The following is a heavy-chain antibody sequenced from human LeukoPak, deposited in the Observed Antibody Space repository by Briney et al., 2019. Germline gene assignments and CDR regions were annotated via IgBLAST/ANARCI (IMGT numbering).Heavy chain of an antibody. D-gene: IGHD2-2*01. CDR1: GGSISSGGYY. J-gene: IGHJ5*02. V-gene: IGHV4-31*03. CDR3: ARAAYQLPTPWFDP. CDR2: IYYSGST. Sequence: PSETLSLTCTVSGGSISSGGYYWSWIRQHPGKGLEWIGSIYYSGSTYYNPSLKSRVTISVDTSKNQFSLKLSSVTAADTAVYYCARAAYQLPTPWFDPWGQGTLVTVSS.